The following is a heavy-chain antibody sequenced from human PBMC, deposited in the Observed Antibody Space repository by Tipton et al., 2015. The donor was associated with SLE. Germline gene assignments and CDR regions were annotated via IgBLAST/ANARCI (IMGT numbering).Heavy chain of an antibody. V-gene: IGHV4-31*03. Sequence: TLSLTCTVSGGSISSGGYYWSWIRQHPGKGLEWIGYIYYSGSTYYNPSLKSRVTISADTSKNQFSLKLNSVTAADTAVYYCAGPYGDYGFFKYWGQGARIIVSS. CDR2: IYYSGST. CDR3: AGPYGDYGFFKY. CDR1: GGSISSGGYY. J-gene: IGHJ1*01. D-gene: IGHD4-17*01.